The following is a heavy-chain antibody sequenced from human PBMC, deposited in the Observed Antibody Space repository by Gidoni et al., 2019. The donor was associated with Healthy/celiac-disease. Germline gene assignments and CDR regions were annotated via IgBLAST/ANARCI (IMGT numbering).Heavy chain of an antibody. J-gene: IGHJ4*02. D-gene: IGHD2-2*03. CDR1: GFTFRSYG. Sequence: QVKLVESGGGVVKPGRSLSISFAESGFTFRSYGLHWVRQAPGKGMEWVAVIWYDGSNKYYAYAVKGRFTISRDNSKNTLYLQMNSRRAEDTAVYYCARDGSVATKYYFDYWGQGTLVTVSS. CDR3: ARDGSVATKYYFDY. CDR2: IWYDGSNK. V-gene: IGHV3-33*01.